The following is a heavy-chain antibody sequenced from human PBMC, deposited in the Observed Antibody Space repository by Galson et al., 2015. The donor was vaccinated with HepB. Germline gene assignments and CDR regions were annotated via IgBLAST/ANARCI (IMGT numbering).Heavy chain of an antibody. V-gene: IGHV3-33*08. CDR2: IWYDGSNK. Sequence: SLRLSCAASGFTFSSYGMHWVRQAPGKGLEWVAVIWYDGSNKYYADSVKGRFTISRDNSKNTLYLQMNSLRAEDTAVYYCAREGVQLWLYGDVWGQGTTVTVSS. D-gene: IGHD5-18*01. CDR3: AREGVQLWLYGDV. CDR1: GFTFSSYG. J-gene: IGHJ6*02.